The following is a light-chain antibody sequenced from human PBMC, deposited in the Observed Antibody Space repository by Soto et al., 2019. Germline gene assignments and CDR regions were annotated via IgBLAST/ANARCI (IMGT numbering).Light chain of an antibody. V-gene: IGLV2-14*01. CDR3: SSYTSTATRV. CDR2: EVS. J-gene: IGLJ3*02. Sequence: QSALTQPASVSGSPGQSSTISCTGTSIDVGSYNYVSWYQQHPGKAPKLMIYEVSNRPSGVSDRFSGSKSGNTASLTISGLQAEDEADYYCSSYTSTATRVFGGGTKLTVL. CDR1: SIDVGSYNY.